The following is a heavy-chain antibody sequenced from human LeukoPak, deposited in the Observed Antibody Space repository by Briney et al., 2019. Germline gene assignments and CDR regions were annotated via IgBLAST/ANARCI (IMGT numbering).Heavy chain of an antibody. J-gene: IGHJ4*02. CDR1: GYTFTSYD. CDR2: MNPNSSNT. V-gene: IGHV1-8*01. CDR3: ARGPAWGFDY. Sequence: ASVKVSCKASGYTFTSYDINWVRQATGQEPEWMGWMNPNSSNTGYAQKFQGRVTMTRNTSISTAYMELSSLRSEDTAVYYCARGPAWGFDYWGQGTLVTVSS. D-gene: IGHD1-26*01.